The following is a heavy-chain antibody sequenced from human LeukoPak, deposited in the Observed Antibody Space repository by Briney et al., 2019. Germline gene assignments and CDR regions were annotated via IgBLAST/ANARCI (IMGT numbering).Heavy chain of an antibody. V-gene: IGHV3-73*01. CDR2: IRSRTNNYAT. Sequence: GESLKISCKGSGYSFTSYWIGWVRQASGKGLEWVGRIRSRTNNYATAYAASVKDRFTISRDDSKNTAYLQMNSLKTEDTAVYYCTRHAASGGSGVDYWGRGTLVTVSS. D-gene: IGHD3-10*01. J-gene: IGHJ4*02. CDR1: GYSFTSYW. CDR3: TRHAASGGSGVDY.